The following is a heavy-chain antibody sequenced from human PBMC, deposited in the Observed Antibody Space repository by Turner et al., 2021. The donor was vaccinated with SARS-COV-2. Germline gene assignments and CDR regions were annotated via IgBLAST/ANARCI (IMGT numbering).Heavy chain of an antibody. CDR2: ITSSSRSV. V-gene: IGHV3-21*06. CDR3: ARERYSTRDDGFDM. J-gene: IGHJ3*02. CDR1: GFTFSRHY. D-gene: IGHD6-13*01. Sequence: EVQLVESGGGLVKPGGSLRLSCAASGFTFSRHYMNWVRQAPGKGLEWVASITSSSRSVYYADSVKGRFTISRDDAKNSLYLQMNSLRAEDTALYYCARERYSTRDDGFDMWGLGTTVTVSS.